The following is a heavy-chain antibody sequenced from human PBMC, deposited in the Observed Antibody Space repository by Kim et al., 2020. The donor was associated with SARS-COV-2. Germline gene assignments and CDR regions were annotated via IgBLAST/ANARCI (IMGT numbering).Heavy chain of an antibody. CDR3: VASFDY. CDR2: INQDGSQR. D-gene: IGHD1-26*01. V-gene: IGHV3-7*01. Sequence: GGSLRLSCAASGFTFSGYWMTWVRQAPGKGPEWVANINQDGSQRNYVDSMKGRVTISRDNAKSSLFLQMNNLRAEDTAIYYCVASFDYWGQGTLVIISS. CDR1: GFTFSGYW. J-gene: IGHJ4*02.